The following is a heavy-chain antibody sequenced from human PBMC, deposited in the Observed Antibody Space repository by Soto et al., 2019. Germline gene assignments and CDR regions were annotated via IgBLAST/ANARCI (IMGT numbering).Heavy chain of an antibody. D-gene: IGHD3-16*02. CDR1: GDSISSYY. V-gene: IGHV4-59*01. CDR3: ARASDYVWGSYRPLFDY. Sequence: SETLSLTCTVSGDSISSYYWSWIRQPPGKGLEWIGYVYDSGSTNYNPSLKSRVAISVDTSKSQVSLKLTSVTAADTAVFYCARASDYVWGSYRPLFDYWGQGILVTVSS. J-gene: IGHJ4*02. CDR2: VYDSGST.